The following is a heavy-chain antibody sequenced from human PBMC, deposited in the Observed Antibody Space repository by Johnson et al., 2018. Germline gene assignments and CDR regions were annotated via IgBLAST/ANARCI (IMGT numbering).Heavy chain of an antibody. CDR3: AKDSQEYCSSTSCHNYGMDV. CDR1: GFTFSNYA. J-gene: IGHJ6*02. CDR2: ISYDGTNK. V-gene: IGHV3-30-3*01. D-gene: IGHD2-2*01. Sequence: QVQLVQSGGGVVQPGRSLRLSCAASGFTFSNYAMHWVRQAPGKGLEWVAVISYDGTNKYYGDSVKGRFTISRDNSKNTLYLQMNSLRTEDTALYYCAKDSQEYCSSTSCHNYGMDVWGQGTTVTVSS.